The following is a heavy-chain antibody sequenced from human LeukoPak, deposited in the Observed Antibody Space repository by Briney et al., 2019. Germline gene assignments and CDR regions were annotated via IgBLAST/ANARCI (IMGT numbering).Heavy chain of an antibody. V-gene: IGHV3-53*01. CDR2: IYSGGST. D-gene: IGHD4-17*01. CDR1: GFTVSSNY. CDR3: AKGLRSQYFQH. Sequence: GGSLRLSCAASGFTVSSNYMSWVRQAPGKGLEWVSVIYSGGSTYYADSVKGRFTISRDNSKNTLYLQMNSLRAEDTAVYYCAKGLRSQYFQHWGQGTLVTVSS. J-gene: IGHJ1*01.